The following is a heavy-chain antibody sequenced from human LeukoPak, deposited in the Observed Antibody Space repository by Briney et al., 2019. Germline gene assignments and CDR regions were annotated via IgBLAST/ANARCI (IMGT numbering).Heavy chain of an antibody. Sequence: PSQTLSLTCTVSGGSISSYYSSWIRQPPGKGLEWIGYIYYSGSTNYNPSLKSRVTISVDTSKNQFSLKLSSVTAADTAVYYCARDLRYCSGGSCYFGHWFDPWGQGTLVTVSS. CDR1: GGSISSYY. CDR3: ARDLRYCSGGSCYFGHWFDP. D-gene: IGHD2-15*01. CDR2: IYYSGST. V-gene: IGHV4-59*12. J-gene: IGHJ5*02.